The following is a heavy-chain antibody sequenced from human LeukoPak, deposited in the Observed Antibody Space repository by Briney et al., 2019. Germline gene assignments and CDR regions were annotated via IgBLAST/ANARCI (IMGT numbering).Heavy chain of an antibody. V-gene: IGHV3-21*01. CDR1: GFTFSSSY. CDR3: ARDLFPRQRLGLIDS. Sequence: GGSLRLSCVVSGFTFSSSYMNWVRQSPGKGLEWVSSISRTSTYIYYADSVKGRFTISRDNAKNSLFLQMNSLRVEDTAVYYCARDLFPRQRLGLIDSWGQGTLVTVSS. CDR2: ISRTSTYI. J-gene: IGHJ4*02. D-gene: IGHD6-25*01.